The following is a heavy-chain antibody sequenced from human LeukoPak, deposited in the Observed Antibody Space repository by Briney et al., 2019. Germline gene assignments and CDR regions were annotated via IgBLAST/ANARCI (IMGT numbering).Heavy chain of an antibody. CDR2: IYHSGST. V-gene: IGHV4-38-2*02. D-gene: IGHD3-10*01. Sequence: SETLSLTCTVSGGSISGYYWGWIRQPPGKGLEWIGSIYHSGSTYYNPSLKSRVTISVDTSKNQFSLKLSSVTAADTAVYYCASLQDYYGSGSTTVWGQGTLVTVSS. CDR3: ASLQDYYGSGSTTV. J-gene: IGHJ4*02. CDR1: GGSISGYY.